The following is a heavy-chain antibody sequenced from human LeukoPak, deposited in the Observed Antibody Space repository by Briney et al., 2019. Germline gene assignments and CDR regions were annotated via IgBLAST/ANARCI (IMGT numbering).Heavy chain of an antibody. V-gene: IGHV3-9*01. D-gene: IGHD3-22*01. CDR2: ISWNSGSM. Sequence: PGRSLRLSCAASGFTFGKYAMHWVRQTPGKGLEWVSGISWNSGSMDYADSVKGRFNISRDNAKNSLYLQMDSLRIDDTALYYCVKDFTNYYDSSGYLGSWGQGTLVTVSS. CDR3: VKDFTNYYDSSGYLGS. J-gene: IGHJ5*01. CDR1: GFTFGKYA.